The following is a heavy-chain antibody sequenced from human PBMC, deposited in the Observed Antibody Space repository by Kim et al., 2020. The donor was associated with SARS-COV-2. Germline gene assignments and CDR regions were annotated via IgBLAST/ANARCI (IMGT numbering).Heavy chain of an antibody. D-gene: IGHD1-26*01. Sequence: YAQKLQGRVTMTTDTSTSTAYMELRSLRSDDTAVYYCARDLPLEARSVDYWGQGTLVTVSS. J-gene: IGHJ4*02. CDR3: ARDLPLEARSVDY. V-gene: IGHV1-18*01.